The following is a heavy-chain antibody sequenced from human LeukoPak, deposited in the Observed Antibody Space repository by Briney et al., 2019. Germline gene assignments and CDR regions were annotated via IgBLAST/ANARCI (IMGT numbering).Heavy chain of an antibody. CDR1: GFTFSSYG. V-gene: IGHV3-30*02. Sequence: GGSLRLSCAASGFTFSSYGMHWVRQAPGKGLEWVAFIRYDGSNKYYADSVKGRFTISRDNSKNTLYLQMNSLRAEVTAVYYCAKDLVVVAATGYRFDYWGQGTLVTVSS. D-gene: IGHD2-15*01. J-gene: IGHJ4*02. CDR2: IRYDGSNK. CDR3: AKDLVVVAATGYRFDY.